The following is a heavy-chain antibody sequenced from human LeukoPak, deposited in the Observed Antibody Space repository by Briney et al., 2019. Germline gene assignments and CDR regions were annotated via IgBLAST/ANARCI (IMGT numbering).Heavy chain of an antibody. CDR3: ARFAQVDSSTWYYFDS. Sequence: SETLSLTCTVSGGSISSYYWSWIRQPPGKGLGWIGDIYFSGSTKYNPSLKSRVTISVDTSKNQFSLKVSSVTAADTAVYYCARFAQVDSSTWYYFDSWGQGTLVTVSS. CDR1: GGSISSYY. CDR2: IYFSGST. V-gene: IGHV4-59*01. D-gene: IGHD6-13*01. J-gene: IGHJ4*02.